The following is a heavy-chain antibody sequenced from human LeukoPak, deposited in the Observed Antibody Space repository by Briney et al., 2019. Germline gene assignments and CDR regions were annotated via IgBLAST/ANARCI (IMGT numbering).Heavy chain of an antibody. V-gene: IGHV5-51*01. D-gene: IGHD1-1*01. J-gene: IGHJ4*02. CDR2: INPGDSNI. Sequence: GESLKIPCKSSGYSFANYWIGWVRQVPGQGLEWVGMINPGDSNIAYSPSFQAQVTISADRSISTAYLQWSSLKASDTAISYCARPRRAERDEDFWGQGTLVTVSS. CDR3: ARPRRAERDEDF. CDR1: GYSFANYW.